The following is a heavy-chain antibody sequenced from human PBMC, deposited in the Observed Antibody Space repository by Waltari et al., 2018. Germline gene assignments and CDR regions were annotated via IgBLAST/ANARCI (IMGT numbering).Heavy chain of an antibody. D-gene: IGHD6-19*01. CDR2: IIPIFGTA. J-gene: IGHJ3*02. V-gene: IGHV1-69*08. Sequence: QVQLVQSGAEVKKPGSSVKVSCKASGGTFSSYAISWVRQAPGQGLEWMGSIIPIFGTANYAQKFQGRVTITADKSTSTAYMELSSLRSEDTAVYYCARERVEWLVEASLAFDIWGQGTMVTVSS. CDR1: GGTFSSYA. CDR3: ARERVEWLVEASLAFDI.